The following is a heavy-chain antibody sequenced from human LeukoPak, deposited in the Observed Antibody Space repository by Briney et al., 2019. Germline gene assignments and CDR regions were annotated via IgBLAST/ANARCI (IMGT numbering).Heavy chain of an antibody. CDR3: ARGSHNYYDSSGYYPPFDY. D-gene: IGHD3-22*01. J-gene: IGHJ4*02. CDR1: GFTFSSYA. Sequence: PGGSLRLSCAASGFTFSSYAMHWVRQAPGKGLEWVAVIWYDGSNNYYADSVKGRFTISRDNSKNTLYLQMNSLRAEDTAVYYCARGSHNYYDSSGYYPPFDYWGQGTLVTVSS. V-gene: IGHV3-33*08. CDR2: IWYDGSNN.